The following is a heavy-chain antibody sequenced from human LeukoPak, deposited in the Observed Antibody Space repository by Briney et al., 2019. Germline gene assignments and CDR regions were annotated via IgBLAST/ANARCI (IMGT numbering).Heavy chain of an antibody. D-gene: IGHD6-13*01. Sequence: GGSLRLSCAASGITFSSYGMSWVRQAPGKGLEWVSSISSTGGTTYYADSVKGRFTISRDNSKNTLYLQMNSLRAEDTAVYYCARDGQAAGENNWFDPWGQGTLVTVSS. CDR3: ARDGQAAGENNWFDP. J-gene: IGHJ5*02. CDR1: GITFSSYG. CDR2: ISSTGGTT. V-gene: IGHV3-23*01.